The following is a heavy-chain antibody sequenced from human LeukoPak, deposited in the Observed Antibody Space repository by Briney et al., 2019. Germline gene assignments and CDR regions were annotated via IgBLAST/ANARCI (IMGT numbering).Heavy chain of an antibody. Sequence: SETLSLTSTVPGDSITSGGYYWTWIRQRPGKGLEWIGYIYKTGSTYYNPSLKSRVTMSVDTSRNQFSLKLNSVTAADTAVYYCARDVLRWGQGTLVTVSS. J-gene: IGHJ4*02. CDR3: ARDVLR. V-gene: IGHV4-31*03. CDR2: IYKTGST. CDR1: GDSITSGGYY.